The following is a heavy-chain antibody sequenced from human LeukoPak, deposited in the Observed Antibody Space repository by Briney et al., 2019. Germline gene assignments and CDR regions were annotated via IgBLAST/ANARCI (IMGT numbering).Heavy chain of an antibody. Sequence: ASVKVSCKASGYTFTGYYMHWVRQAPGQGLEWMGWINPNSGGTNYAQKFQGRVTMTRDTSISTAYMELSSLRSDDTAVYYCARAPSSEYCSGGSCYSDVQAFDYWGQGTLVTVSS. CDR1: GYTFTGYY. CDR2: INPNSGGT. J-gene: IGHJ4*02. V-gene: IGHV1-2*02. D-gene: IGHD2-15*01. CDR3: ARAPSSEYCSGGSCYSDVQAFDY.